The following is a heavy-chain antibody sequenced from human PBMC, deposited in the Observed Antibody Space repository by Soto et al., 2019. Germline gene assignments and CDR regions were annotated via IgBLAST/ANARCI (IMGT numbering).Heavy chain of an antibody. J-gene: IGHJ4*01. CDR3: ARGVRAETYYNAFDY. Sequence: QVQLVESVGGVVQPGSSLRLSCAASGFSFKNYAFHWVRQAPGKGLEWVALISHNDEPKIFYADSVQGRFTISRDNFKNTVYLQMNSLRDEDTAVYHCARGVRAETYYNAFDYWGQGTQVTVSS. CDR1: GFSFKNYA. V-gene: IGHV3-30-3*01. CDR2: ISHNDEPKI. D-gene: IGHD3-10*01.